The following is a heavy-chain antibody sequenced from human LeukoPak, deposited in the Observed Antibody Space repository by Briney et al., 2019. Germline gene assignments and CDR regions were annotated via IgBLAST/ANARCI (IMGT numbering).Heavy chain of an antibody. CDR3: AKDIGVATITGWFDP. J-gene: IGHJ5*02. D-gene: IGHD5-12*01. CDR2: ISGSGGST. Sequence: GGSLRLSCAASGFTFSSYAMSWVRQAPGKGLEWVSAISGSGGSTYYADSVKGRFTISRDNSKNTLYLQMNSLRAEDTAVYYCAKDIGVATITGWFDPWGQGTLVTVSS. V-gene: IGHV3-23*01. CDR1: GFTFSSYA.